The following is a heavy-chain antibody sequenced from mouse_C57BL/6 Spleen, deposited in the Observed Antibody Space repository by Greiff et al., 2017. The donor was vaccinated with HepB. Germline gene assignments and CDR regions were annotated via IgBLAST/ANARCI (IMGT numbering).Heavy chain of an antibody. D-gene: IGHD2-5*01. CDR3: ARGGYSNYHWYFDV. CDR2: INPSTGGT. Sequence: VQLQQSGPELVKPGASVKISCKASGYSFTGYYMNWVKQSPEKSLEWIGEINPSTGGTTYNQKFKAKATLTVDKSSSTAYMQLKSLTSEDSAVYYCARGGYSNYHWYFDVWGTGTTVTVSS. J-gene: IGHJ1*03. V-gene: IGHV1-42*01. CDR1: GYSFTGYY.